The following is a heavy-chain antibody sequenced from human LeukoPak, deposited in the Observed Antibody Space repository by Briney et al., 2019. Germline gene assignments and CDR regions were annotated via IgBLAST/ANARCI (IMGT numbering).Heavy chain of an antibody. CDR3: AKDWKPDGLYDLDY. CDR2: ITGNGATI. V-gene: IGHV3-23*01. Sequence: GGSLRLSCAASGFTFSPYAMNWLRQAPGKGLAWVSVITGNGATIKYADSVKGRFTISRDNSKNTVYLQMNSLRAEDTAIYYCAKDWKPDGLYDLDYWGQGTLVTVS. CDR1: GFTFSPYA. J-gene: IGHJ4*02. D-gene: IGHD5/OR15-5a*01.